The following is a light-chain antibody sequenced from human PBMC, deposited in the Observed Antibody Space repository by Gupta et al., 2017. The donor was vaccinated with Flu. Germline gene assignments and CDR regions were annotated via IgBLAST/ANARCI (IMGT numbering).Light chain of an antibody. CDR3: ATWDDSRNEV. CDR1: SSNIGSYT. Sequence: QSVLTQPPSASGTPGQRVTISCSGSSSNIGSYTVNWYQQLPGTAPKVLIYNNNQRPSGVPARFSGSKSGTSASLAISGLQAEEEADYYCATWDDSRNEVFGTGTKVTVL. CDR2: NNN. J-gene: IGLJ1*01. V-gene: IGLV1-44*01.